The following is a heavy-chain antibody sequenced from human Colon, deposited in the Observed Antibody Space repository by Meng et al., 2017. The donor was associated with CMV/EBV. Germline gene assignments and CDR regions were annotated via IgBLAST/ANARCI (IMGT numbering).Heavy chain of an antibody. J-gene: IGHJ4*02. CDR3: ARDQGYCTSANCLKYYFDF. D-gene: IGHD2-2*01. V-gene: IGHV4-38-2*02. CDR1: GYSISSGYF. Sequence: GSLRLSCTVSGYSISSGYFWGWIRQPPGKGLEWIGSTYHSGTTHYNPFLKSRVTISVDTSKNQFSLKLSSVTAADTAVYYCARDQGYCTSANCLKYYFDFWGQGALVTVSS. CDR2: TYHSGTT.